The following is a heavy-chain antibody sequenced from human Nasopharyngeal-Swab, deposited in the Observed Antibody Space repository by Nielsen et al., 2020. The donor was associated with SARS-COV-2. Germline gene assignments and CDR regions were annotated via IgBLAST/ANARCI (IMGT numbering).Heavy chain of an antibody. J-gene: IGHJ5*02. CDR3: TRMVQQLRENWFDP. D-gene: IGHD6-13*01. Sequence: GVSLKISCTASGFTFGDSAMSWVRQAQGKGLEWVGFIRSKAYGGTTEYAASVKGRFTISRDDSKSIAYLQMNSLKTEDTAVYYCTRMVQQLRENWFDPWGQGTLVTVSS. CDR1: GFTFGDSA. V-gene: IGHV3-49*04. CDR2: IRSKAYGGTT.